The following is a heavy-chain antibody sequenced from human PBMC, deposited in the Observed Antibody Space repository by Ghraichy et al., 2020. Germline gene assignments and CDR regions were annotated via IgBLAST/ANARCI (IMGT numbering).Heavy chain of an antibody. Sequence: SETLSLTCAVSAYSMSSGSWWGWIRQPPGKGLEWVGYIFYSGDTHYNPSLKSRITMSVDTSKNQFSLNLSSVTAVDTAVYYCARYSSSIGAHYFDSWGQGILVTVSS. CDR2: IFYSGDT. D-gene: IGHD6-13*01. V-gene: IGHV4-28*01. J-gene: IGHJ4*02. CDR1: AYSMSSGSW. CDR3: ARYSSSIGAHYFDS.